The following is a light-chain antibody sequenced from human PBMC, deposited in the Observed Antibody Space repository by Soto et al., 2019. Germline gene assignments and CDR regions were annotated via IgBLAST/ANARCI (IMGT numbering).Light chain of an antibody. CDR1: QTISTY. J-gene: IGKJ2*01. CDR3: QQSHGSPYT. Sequence: DIQMTQSPSSLSASVGDRVTITCRASQTISTYLNWYQQEPGKAPKLLIYAASSFQSVVPSRFSGSGSGTDFTLAISSLQPEDFAAYYCQQSHGSPYTFGRGTKLEIK. CDR2: AAS. V-gene: IGKV1-39*01.